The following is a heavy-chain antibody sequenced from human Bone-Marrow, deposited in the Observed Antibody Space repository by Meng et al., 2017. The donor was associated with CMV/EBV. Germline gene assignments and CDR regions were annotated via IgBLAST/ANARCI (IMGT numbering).Heavy chain of an antibody. CDR1: GGSISSSSYY. Sequence: QLQPQESGPGLGKPSETLSLTCTVSGGSISSSSYYWGWTRQPPGKGLEWIGSIYYSGSTYYNPSLKSRVTISVDTSKNQFSLKLSSVTAADTAVYYCATLSGYSYVDYWGQGTLVTVSS. CDR3: ATLSGYSYVDY. D-gene: IGHD5-18*01. CDR2: IYYSGST. V-gene: IGHV4-39*07. J-gene: IGHJ4*02.